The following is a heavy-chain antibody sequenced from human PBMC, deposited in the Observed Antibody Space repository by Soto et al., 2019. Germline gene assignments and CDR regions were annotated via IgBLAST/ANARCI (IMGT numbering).Heavy chain of an antibody. V-gene: IGHV1-18*01. Sequence: QVHLVQSGAEVKKPGASVKVSCQGSGYAFTTYGITWVRQAPGQGLEWMGWISAHNGNTNYAQKLQGRVTVTRDTFTRTAYMELRLLRYDDTAVSFCARGRYGDYWGQGALVTVSS. CDR3: ARGRYGDY. J-gene: IGHJ4*02. CDR2: ISAHNGNT. D-gene: IGHD1-1*01. CDR1: GYAFTTYG.